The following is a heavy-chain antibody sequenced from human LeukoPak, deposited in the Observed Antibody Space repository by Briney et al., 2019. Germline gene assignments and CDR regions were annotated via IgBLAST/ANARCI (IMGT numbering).Heavy chain of an antibody. V-gene: IGHV1-69*04. CDR3: ATGEDTAMFGFDY. D-gene: IGHD5-18*01. J-gene: IGHJ4*02. CDR1: GGTFSSYA. Sequence: ASVKVSCKASGGTFSSYAISWVRQAPGQGLEWMGRIIPILGIANYAQKFQGRVTITADKSTSTAYMELSSLRSEDTAVYYCATGEDTAMFGFDYWGQGTLVTVSS. CDR2: IIPILGIA.